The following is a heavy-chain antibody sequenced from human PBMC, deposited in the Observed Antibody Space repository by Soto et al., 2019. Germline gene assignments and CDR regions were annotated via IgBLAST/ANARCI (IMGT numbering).Heavy chain of an antibody. J-gene: IGHJ5*02. Sequence: PSETLSLTCTVSGDSIISSNYYWGWIRQPPGKGLEWIASIYHSGSTYYNPSLKSRVTMSVDKSKNQFSLKVTSMTAADTAVYYCARRVGHCSGTSCYGWFDPWGQGTLVTVSS. V-gene: IGHV4-39*01. CDR2: IYHSGST. D-gene: IGHD2-2*01. CDR1: GDSIISSNYY. CDR3: ARRVGHCSGTSCYGWFDP.